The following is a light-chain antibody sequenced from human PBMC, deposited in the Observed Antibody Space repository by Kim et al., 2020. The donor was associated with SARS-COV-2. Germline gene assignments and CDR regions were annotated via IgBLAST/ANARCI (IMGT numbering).Light chain of an antibody. CDR1: SSDVGGYNY. CDR2: DVS. J-gene: IGLJ3*02. Sequence: QSALTQPASVSGSPGQSITISCTGTSSDVGGYNYVSWYQQHPGKAPKLIVYDVSTRPSGVSNRFSGSKSGNTASLTISGLQAEDEADYYCSSYTSSSTWVFGGGTQLTVL. V-gene: IGLV2-14*03. CDR3: SSYTSSSTWV.